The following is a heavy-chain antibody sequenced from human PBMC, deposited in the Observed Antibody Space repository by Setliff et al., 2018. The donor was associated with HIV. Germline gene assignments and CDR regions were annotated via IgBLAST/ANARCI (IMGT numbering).Heavy chain of an antibody. CDR1: GYTLTEVS. V-gene: IGHV1-24*01. J-gene: IGHJ4*02. Sequence: GASVKVSCKISGYTLTEVSMHWVRQAPGKGLEWMGYFDPQDGKTIYAQKFQGRVTMTEDTSTYTAYMELSGLRSEDTAVYYCARGQYSNYRVPKQLLKGAAAYFDYRGQGILVTVSS. CDR3: ARGQYSNYRVPKQLLKGAAAYFDY. D-gene: IGHD5-12*01. CDR2: FDPQDGKT.